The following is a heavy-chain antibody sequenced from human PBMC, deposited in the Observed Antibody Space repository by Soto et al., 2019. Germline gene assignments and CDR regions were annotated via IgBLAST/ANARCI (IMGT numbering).Heavy chain of an antibody. CDR2: IDWDDDE. J-gene: IGHJ6*02. V-gene: IGHV2-70*16. D-gene: IGHD3-10*01. Sequence: TLSLTCSVSGSSMTTYYWHWIRQAPGKALEWLARIDWDDDEFYSTSLKTRLTISKDTSKNQVVLTMTNMDPVDTATYYCARMLRGNTKNPPRTDYGMDVWGQGTTVTVSS. CDR3: ARMLRGNTKNPPRTDYGMDV. CDR1: GSSMTTYY.